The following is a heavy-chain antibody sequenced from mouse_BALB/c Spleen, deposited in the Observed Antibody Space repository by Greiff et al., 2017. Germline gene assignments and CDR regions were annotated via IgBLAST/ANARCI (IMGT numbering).Heavy chain of an antibody. V-gene: IGHV1-7*01. D-gene: IGHD1-2*01. CDR1: GYTFTSYW. Sequence: QVQLQQSGAELAKPGASVKMSCKASGYTFTSYWMHWVKQRPGQGLEWIGYINPSTGYTEYNQKFKDKATLTADKSSSTAYMQLRSLTSEDSAVYYCARSHYYGSWFAYWGQGTLVTVSA. CDR3: ARSHYYGSWFAY. CDR2: INPSTGYT. J-gene: IGHJ3*01.